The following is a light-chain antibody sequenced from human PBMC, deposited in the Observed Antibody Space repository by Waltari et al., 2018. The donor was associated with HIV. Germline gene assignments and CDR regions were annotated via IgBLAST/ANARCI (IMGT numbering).Light chain of an antibody. CDR1: SSNIGAGYD. CDR2: GNS. J-gene: IGLJ2*01. V-gene: IGLV1-40*01. Sequence: QSVLTQPPSVSGAPGQRVTISCTGSSSNIGAGYDVNWYQQVPGTAPKLLIFGNSNRPSGVPDRFSGSKSATSASLAITGLQAEDEADYYCQSYDSSLTVVIFGGGTKLTVL. CDR3: QSYDSSLTVVI.